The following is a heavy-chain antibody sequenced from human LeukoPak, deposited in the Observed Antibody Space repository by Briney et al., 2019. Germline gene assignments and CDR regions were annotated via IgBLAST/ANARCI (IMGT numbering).Heavy chain of an antibody. Sequence: GESLRLSFAASGFTFSNYAMTWVRQAPGRGLEWISTITRFTGTTYYADSVKGRFTISRGDSSNTLYLQMNNLRAGDTAVYYCARDTRLMYYFDFWGQGALVTVSS. J-gene: IGHJ4*02. CDR3: ARDTRLMYYFDF. CDR1: GFTFSNYA. D-gene: IGHD2-2*01. CDR2: ITRFTGTT. V-gene: IGHV3-23*01.